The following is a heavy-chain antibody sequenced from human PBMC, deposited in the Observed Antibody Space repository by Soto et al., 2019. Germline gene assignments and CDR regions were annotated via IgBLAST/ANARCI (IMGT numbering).Heavy chain of an antibody. CDR2: ISYDGSNK. J-gene: IGHJ4*02. D-gene: IGHD6-13*01. CDR3: AKDLIAEDGTFDY. Sequence: VGSLRLSCASSVFTFSSYGMHCVRHSPGKGLEWVAVISYDGSNKYYADSVKGRFTISRDNSKNTLYLQMNSLRAEDTAVYYYAKDLIAEDGTFDYWGQGTLVTVSS. V-gene: IGHV3-30*18. CDR1: VFTFSSYG.